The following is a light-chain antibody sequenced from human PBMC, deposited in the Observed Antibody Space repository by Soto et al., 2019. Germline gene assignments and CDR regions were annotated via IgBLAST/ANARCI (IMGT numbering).Light chain of an antibody. J-gene: IGKJ2*01. V-gene: IGKV1-39*01. Sequence: DIQMTQSPSSLSASVGDRVTITCRASQSISSYLNWYQPKPGKAPKLLIYAASSLQSGVPSRFSGHGSGTDFTLTISSQLPEDFASYSCQQSYSTPVSFGQGAKLEIK. CDR2: AAS. CDR1: QSISSY. CDR3: QQSYSTPVS.